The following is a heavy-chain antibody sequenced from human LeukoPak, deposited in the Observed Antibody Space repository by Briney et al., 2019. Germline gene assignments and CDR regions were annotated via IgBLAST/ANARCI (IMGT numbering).Heavy chain of an antibody. CDR1: GFTFRNYY. V-gene: IGHV3-30*18. CDR2: ISYDGSNK. Sequence: GGSLRLSCAASGFTFRNYYMHWVRQAPGKGLEWVAVISYDGSNKYYADSVKGRFTISRDNSKNTLYLQMNSLRAEDTAVYYCAKELDAFDIWGQGTMVTVSS. CDR3: AKELDAFDI. J-gene: IGHJ3*02.